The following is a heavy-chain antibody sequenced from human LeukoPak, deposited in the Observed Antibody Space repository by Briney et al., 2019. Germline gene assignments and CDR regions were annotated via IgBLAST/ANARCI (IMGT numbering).Heavy chain of an antibody. CDR3: ARALGHGSGFDY. D-gene: IGHD3-10*01. Sequence: SQTLSLTCTVSGGSISSSSYYWGWIRQPPGKGLEWIGSIYYSGSTYYNPSLKSRVTISVDTSKNQFSLKLSSVTAADTAVYYCARALGHGSGFDYWGQGTLVTVSS. J-gene: IGHJ4*02. CDR1: GGSISSSSYY. CDR2: IYYSGST. V-gene: IGHV4-39*07.